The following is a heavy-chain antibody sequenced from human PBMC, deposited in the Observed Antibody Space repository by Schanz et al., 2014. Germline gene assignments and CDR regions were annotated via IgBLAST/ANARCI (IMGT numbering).Heavy chain of an antibody. CDR1: GYTFTSYY. J-gene: IGHJ3*02. CDR3: ARGPSTGAFDI. Sequence: QVQLVQSGAEVKKPGASVKVSCEASGYTFTSYYIHWFRQAPGQGLEWMGLINPSVGNTNYSQKFRGRVTMTRDTSTSTVSMELSSLRSEDTAVYFCARGPSTGAFDIWGQGTMVTVSS. V-gene: IGHV1-46*03. CDR2: INPSVGNT.